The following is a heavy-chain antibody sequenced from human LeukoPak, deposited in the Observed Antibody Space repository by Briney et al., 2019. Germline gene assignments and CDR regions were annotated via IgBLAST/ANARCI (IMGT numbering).Heavy chain of an antibody. D-gene: IGHD2-15*01. Sequence: GGSLRLSCGASGFSFTDYTFNWVRQAPGKGLQWVSSISTSSTLIYYADSVEGRFTVPRDNAKNSLYLQMNSLRVDDTAVYYCARESRAAIDYWGQGTLVTVSS. V-gene: IGHV3-21*01. J-gene: IGHJ4*02. CDR3: ARESRAAIDY. CDR1: GFSFTDYT. CDR2: ISTSSTLI.